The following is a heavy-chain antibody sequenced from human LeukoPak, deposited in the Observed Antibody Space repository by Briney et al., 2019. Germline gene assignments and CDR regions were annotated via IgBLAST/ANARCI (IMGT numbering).Heavy chain of an antibody. CDR3: ARGRTYSSSWYY. J-gene: IGHJ4*02. CDR1: GYTFTGYY. V-gene: IGHV1-2*04. Sequence: GASVKVSCKASGYTFTGYYMHWVRQAPGQGLEWMGWINPNSGGTNYAQKFQGWVTMTRNTSISTAYMELSSLRSEDTAVYYCARGRTYSSSWYYWGQGTLVTVSS. CDR2: INPNSGGT. D-gene: IGHD6-13*01.